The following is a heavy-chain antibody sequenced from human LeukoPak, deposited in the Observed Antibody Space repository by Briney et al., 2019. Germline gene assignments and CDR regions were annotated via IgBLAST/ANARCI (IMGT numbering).Heavy chain of an antibody. CDR1: GFTFSSYW. J-gene: IGHJ4*02. V-gene: IGHV3-74*01. CDR2: IDTDGSST. Sequence: GGSLRLSCAASGFTFSSYWMHWVRQAPGKGLVWVSRIDTDGSSTTYADSVKGRFTVPRDNAKNTLYLQMNSLRAEDTAVYYCTRGYAGIDYWGQGTLVTVSS. CDR3: TRGYAGIDY. D-gene: IGHD5-12*01.